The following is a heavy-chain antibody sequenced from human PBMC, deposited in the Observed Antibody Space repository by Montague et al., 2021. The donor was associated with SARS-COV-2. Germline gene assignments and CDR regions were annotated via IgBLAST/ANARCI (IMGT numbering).Heavy chain of an antibody. CDR1: GFSLSTSGMC. Sequence: PALVKPTQTLTLTCTFSGFSLSTSGMCVSWIRQPPGKALEWLARIDWDDDKYYSTSLKTRLTISKGTSKNQVVLTMTNMDPVDTATYYCARIHIAAAGTGLDYWGQGTLVTVSS. CDR3: ARIHIAAAGTGLDY. D-gene: IGHD6-13*01. CDR2: IDWDDDK. V-gene: IGHV2-70*11. J-gene: IGHJ4*02.